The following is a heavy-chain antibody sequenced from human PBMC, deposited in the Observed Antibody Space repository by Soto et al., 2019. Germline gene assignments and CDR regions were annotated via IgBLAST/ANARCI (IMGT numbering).Heavy chain of an antibody. CDR2: IFYDGYT. CDR1: GDSISGSPYF. D-gene: IGHD6-13*01. V-gene: IGHV4-39*01. Sequence: QLQLQESGPGLVMPSETLSLTCTVSGDSISGSPYFWGWIRQPPGKRLEWIGSIFYDGYTLYTPSLRSRVTISVDTSKNHFSLNLASVAAADTATYVCARLQAAVPHYWGQGTLVTVSS. CDR3: ARLQAAVPHY. J-gene: IGHJ4*02.